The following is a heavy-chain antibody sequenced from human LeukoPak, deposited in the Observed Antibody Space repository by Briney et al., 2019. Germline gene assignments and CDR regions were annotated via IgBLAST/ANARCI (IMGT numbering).Heavy chain of an antibody. Sequence: PSETLSLTCTVSGGSISSGSYYWRWIRQPAGKGLEWIGEINHSGSTNYNPSLKSRVTISVDTSKNQFSLKLSSVTAADTAVYYCARGGRITMFGVVIMRGAFDIWGQGTMVTVSS. CDR3: ARGGRITMFGVVIMRGAFDI. CDR2: INHSGST. V-gene: IGHV4-61*10. J-gene: IGHJ3*02. D-gene: IGHD3-3*01. CDR1: GGSISSGSYY.